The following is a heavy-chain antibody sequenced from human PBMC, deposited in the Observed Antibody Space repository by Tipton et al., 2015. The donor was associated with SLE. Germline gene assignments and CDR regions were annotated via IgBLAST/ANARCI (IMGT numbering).Heavy chain of an antibody. D-gene: IGHD6-6*01. CDR1: GGSISGSNYY. CDR3: ARSSITARRGSYFDY. V-gene: IGHV4-39*01. CDR2: IYYSGST. Sequence: TLSLTCTVSGGSISGSNYYWGWIRQPPGKGLEWIASIYYSGSTYYNPSLKSRVTISVDTSNNQFSLRLSSVTAADTAVYYCARSSITARRGSYFDYWGQGTLVTVSS. J-gene: IGHJ4*02.